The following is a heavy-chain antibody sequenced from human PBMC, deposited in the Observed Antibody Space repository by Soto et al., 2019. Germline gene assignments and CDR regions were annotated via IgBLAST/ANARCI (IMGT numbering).Heavy chain of an antibody. CDR1: GFTFSSYA. CDR2: FSGSGGST. D-gene: IGHD2-21*02. J-gene: IGHJ6*02. V-gene: IGHV3-23*01. CDR3: AKGSSIGGGDNYYYYYYGMDV. Sequence: GGSLRLSCAASGFTFSSYAMSWVRQAPGKGLEWVSAFSGSGGSTYYADSVKGRFTISRDNSKNTLYLQMNSLRAEDTAVYYCAKGSSIGGGDNYYYYYYGMDVWGQGTTVTVSS.